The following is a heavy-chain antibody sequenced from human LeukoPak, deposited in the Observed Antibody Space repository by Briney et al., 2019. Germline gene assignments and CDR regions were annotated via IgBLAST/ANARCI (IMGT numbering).Heavy chain of an antibody. V-gene: IGHV3-7*01. J-gene: IGHJ6*02. CDR2: IKQDGSEK. CDR1: GFTFSSYW. CDR3: ARLDCSSTSCYYYYGMDV. D-gene: IGHD2-2*01. Sequence: PGGSLRLSCAASGFTFSSYWMSWVRQAPGKGLEWVANIKQDGSEKYYVDSVKGRFTISRDNAKNSLYLQMNSLRAEDTAVYYCARLDCSSTSCYYYYGMDVWGQGTTVTVSS.